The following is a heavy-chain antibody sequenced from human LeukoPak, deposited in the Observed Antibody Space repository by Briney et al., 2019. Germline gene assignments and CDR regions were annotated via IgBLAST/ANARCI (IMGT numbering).Heavy chain of an antibody. CDR3: ARDKSRWSGYDYVDY. Sequence: PGGSLRLSCAASGFTFSSYSMNWVRQAPGKGLEWVLSISSSSSYIYYADSVKGRFTIPRDNAKNSLYLQMNSLRAEDTAVYYCARDKSRWSGYDYVDYWGQGTLVTVSS. CDR2: ISSSSSYI. CDR1: GFTFSSYS. V-gene: IGHV3-21*01. D-gene: IGHD5-12*01. J-gene: IGHJ4*02.